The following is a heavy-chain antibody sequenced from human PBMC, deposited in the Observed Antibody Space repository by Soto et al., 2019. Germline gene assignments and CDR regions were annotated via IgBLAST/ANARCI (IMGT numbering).Heavy chain of an antibody. CDR3: ARLLMSVAGIAVAGTHFDY. Sequence: PSETLSLTCTVSGGSISSSSYYWGWIRQPPGKGLEWIGSIYYSGSTYYNPSLKSRVTISVDTSKNQFSLKLSSVTAADTAVYYCARLLMSVAGIAVAGTHFDYWGQGTLVTVSS. V-gene: IGHV4-39*01. CDR2: IYYSGST. CDR1: GGSISSSSYY. D-gene: IGHD6-19*01. J-gene: IGHJ4*02.